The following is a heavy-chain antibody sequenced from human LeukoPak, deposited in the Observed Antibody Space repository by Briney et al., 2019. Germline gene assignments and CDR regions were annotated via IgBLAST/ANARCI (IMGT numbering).Heavy chain of an antibody. Sequence: GGSLRLSCAASGFVFRDYAMSWVRQSPGKGLEWVSVLYSGGSTYYADSVKGRFTISRDNSKNTLYLQMNSLRAEDTAVYYCAPHFDYWGQGTLVTVSS. CDR1: GFVFRDYA. J-gene: IGHJ4*02. CDR3: APHFDY. CDR2: LYSGGST. V-gene: IGHV3-66*01.